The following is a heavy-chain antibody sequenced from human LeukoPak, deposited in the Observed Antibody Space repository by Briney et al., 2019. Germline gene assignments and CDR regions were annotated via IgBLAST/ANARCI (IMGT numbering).Heavy chain of an antibody. CDR2: IYYSGNT. J-gene: IGHJ4*02. D-gene: IGHD2-15*01. Sequence: SETLSLTCTVSGGSISSGHYWWGWIRQPPGKGLDWIGSIYYSGNTHYNPSLQSRVTVSVDTSKNQFSLKLTSVTAADTAVYYCVRQRGVGSWSFDYWGQGNLVTVSS. V-gene: IGHV4-39*01. CDR1: GGSISSGHYW. CDR3: VRQRGVGSWSFDY.